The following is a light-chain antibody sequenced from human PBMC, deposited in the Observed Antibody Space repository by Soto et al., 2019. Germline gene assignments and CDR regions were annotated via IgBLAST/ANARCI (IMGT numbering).Light chain of an antibody. V-gene: IGKV3-15*01. Sequence: DIVLTQSPVTLSVSPGERATLSCRASQFLSSNLAWYQQKPGQAPRLLIYGTSTRATGIPARFSGSVSGTEFTLTISSLQSEDFAVYYCQQYSVWPPYTFGQGTKLEIK. CDR2: GTS. CDR3: QQYSVWPPYT. CDR1: QFLSSN. J-gene: IGKJ2*01.